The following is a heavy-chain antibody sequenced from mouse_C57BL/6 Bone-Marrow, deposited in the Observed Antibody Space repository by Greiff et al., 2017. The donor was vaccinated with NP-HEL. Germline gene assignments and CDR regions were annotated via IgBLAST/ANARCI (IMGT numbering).Heavy chain of an antibody. CDR1: GYTFTSYW. D-gene: IGHD2-4*01. CDR3: ARSRGLRRYFDV. CDR2: IHPKSGST. V-gene: IGHV1-64*01. J-gene: IGHJ1*03. Sequence: QVQLQQPGAELVKPGASVKLSCKASGYTFTSYWMHWVKQRPGQGLEWIGMIHPKSGSTNYKEKLKSKATLTVDKSSSTDYMQLSRLTSEDSAVYYCARSRGLRRYFDVWGTGTTVTVSS.